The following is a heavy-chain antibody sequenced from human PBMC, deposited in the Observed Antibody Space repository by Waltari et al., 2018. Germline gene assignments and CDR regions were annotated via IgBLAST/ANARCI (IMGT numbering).Heavy chain of an antibody. V-gene: IGHV4-4*02. CDR1: GFMFSNSG. CDR2: IYHSGST. CDR3: ARVTSSIAARD. D-gene: IGHD6-6*01. J-gene: IGHJ3*01. Sequence: QVVLVESGGDVVQPGTSLRLSCVASGFMFSNSGMHWVRQTPGRGLEWIGEIYHSGSTNYNPSLKSRVTISVDKSKNQFSLKLSSVTAADTAVYYCARVTSSIAARDWGQGTMVTVSS.